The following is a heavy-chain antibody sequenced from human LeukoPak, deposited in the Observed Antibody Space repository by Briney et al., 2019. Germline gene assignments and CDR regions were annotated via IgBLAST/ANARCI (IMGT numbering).Heavy chain of an antibody. CDR1: GFTFSSYA. CDR2: ISYDGSNK. D-gene: IGHD3-22*01. CDR3: ARGGSSGYEYNAFDI. Sequence: GRSLRLSCAASGFTFSSYAMHWVRQAPGKGLEWVAVISYDGSNKYYADSVKGRFTISRDNSKNTLYLQMNTLRADDTGFYYCARGGSSGYEYNAFDIWGQGTVVTVSS. V-gene: IGHV3-30*04. J-gene: IGHJ3*02.